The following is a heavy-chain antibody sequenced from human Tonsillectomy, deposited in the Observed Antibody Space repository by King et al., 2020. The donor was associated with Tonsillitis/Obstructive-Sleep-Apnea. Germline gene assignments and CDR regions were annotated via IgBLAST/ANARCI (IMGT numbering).Heavy chain of an antibody. CDR3: ARGAGARGWYTY. J-gene: IGHJ4*02. D-gene: IGHD6-19*01. CDR1: GFTFSSYE. CDR2: ISGSGTTI. V-gene: IGHV3-48*03. Sequence: VQLVESGGGLVQPGGSLRLSCAASGFTFSSYEMNWVRQAPGKGLEWVSYISGSGTTIYYADSVKGRFTISRDNAKNSLYLQMNSLRAEDTAVYYCARGAGARGWYTYWGQGTLVTVSS.